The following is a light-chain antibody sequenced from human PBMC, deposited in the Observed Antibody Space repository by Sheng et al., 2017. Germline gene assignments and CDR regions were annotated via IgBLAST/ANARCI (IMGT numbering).Light chain of an antibody. V-gene: IGKV3-20*01. J-gene: IGKJ5*01. CDR2: GAS. Sequence: EIVLTQSPGTLSLSPGERATLSCRASQSFSSSYLTWYQQKPGQAPRLLIHGASSRATGIPDRFSGSGSGTDFTLTISRLEPEDFAVYYCQQYDNSLITLAKGHDWRLN. CDR1: QSFSSSY. CDR3: QQYDNSLIT.